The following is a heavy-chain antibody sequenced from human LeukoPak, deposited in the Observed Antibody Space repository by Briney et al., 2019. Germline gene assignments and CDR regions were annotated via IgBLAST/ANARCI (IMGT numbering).Heavy chain of an antibody. J-gene: IGHJ6*03. CDR3: ARGRIAVAGTYIPSNWGPQLYYMDV. CDR1: GFTFSSYE. CDR2: ISSRGSTI. Sequence: GGSLRLSCAASGFTFSSYEMNWVRQAPGKGLEWVSYISSRGSTIYYADSVKGRFTISRDNAKNSLYLQMNSLRAEDTAVYYCARGRIAVAGTYIPSNWGPQLYYMDVWGKGTTVTVSS. D-gene: IGHD6-19*01. V-gene: IGHV3-48*03.